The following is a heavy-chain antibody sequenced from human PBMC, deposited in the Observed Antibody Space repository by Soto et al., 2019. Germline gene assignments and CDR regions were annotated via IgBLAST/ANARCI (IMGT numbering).Heavy chain of an antibody. CDR1: GGSISSSSYY. Sequence: PSETLSLTRTVSGGSISSSSYYWGWIRQSPGKGLEWIGSIYYSGSTYYNPSLKSRVTISVDTSKNQFSLKLSSVTAADTAVYYCARPWLSDGDYVDYYYGMDVWGQGTTVTVSS. D-gene: IGHD4-17*01. V-gene: IGHV4-39*01. CDR2: IYYSGST. CDR3: ARPWLSDGDYVDYYYGMDV. J-gene: IGHJ6*02.